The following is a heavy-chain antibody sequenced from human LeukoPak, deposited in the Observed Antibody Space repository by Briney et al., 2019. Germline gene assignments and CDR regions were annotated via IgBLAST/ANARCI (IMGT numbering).Heavy chain of an antibody. V-gene: IGHV3-11*01. CDR1: GFTFSDYY. J-gene: IGHJ6*02. CDR3: ARDAAAAGPYYYYGMDV. Sequence: GGSLRLSCAASGFTFSDYYISWIRQAPGKGLEWVSYISSSGNTIYYADSVKGRFTISRDNAKNSLYLQMNSLRAEDTAVYYCARDAAAAGPYYYYGMDVWGQGTTVTVSS. CDR2: ISSSGNTI. D-gene: IGHD6-13*01.